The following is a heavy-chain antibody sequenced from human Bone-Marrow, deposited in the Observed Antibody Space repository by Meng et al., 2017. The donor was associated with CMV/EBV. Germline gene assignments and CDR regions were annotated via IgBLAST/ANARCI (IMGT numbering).Heavy chain of an antibody. D-gene: IGHD6-6*01. V-gene: IGHV1-69*05. J-gene: IGHJ6*02. CDR1: GGTFSSYA. CDR2: IIPIFGTA. Sequence: SVKVSCKASGGTFSSYAISWVRQAPGQGLEWMGGIIPIFGTANYAQKFQGRVTITTDESTSTAYMELSSLRSEDTAVYYCIIESSSSSPYYYYGMDFWGQGTTVTVSS. CDR3: IIESSSSSPYYYYGMDF.